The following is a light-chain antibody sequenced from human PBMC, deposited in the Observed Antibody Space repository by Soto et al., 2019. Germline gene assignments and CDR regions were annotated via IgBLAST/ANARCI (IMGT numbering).Light chain of an antibody. J-gene: IGKJ2*01. V-gene: IGKV3-15*01. CDR1: QSVSVN. CDR3: QQYNDSPPVYT. CDR2: GAV. Sequence: EIVMTQSPTTLAVSPGERVTLSCRASQSVSVNLAWYQQKPGQAPRLLLYGAVTRATGVPVRFRGSGSETEFNLTISSLQSEDFAIYYCQQYNDSPPVYTFGQGTKLEIK.